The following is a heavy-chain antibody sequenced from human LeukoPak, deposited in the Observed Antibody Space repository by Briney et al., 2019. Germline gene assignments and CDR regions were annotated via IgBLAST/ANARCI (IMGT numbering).Heavy chain of an antibody. V-gene: IGHV4-30-4*01. D-gene: IGHD2-21*02. CDR1: GGSISSGDYY. J-gene: IGHJ6*02. CDR3: ARGLPPWSYGMDV. Sequence: SETLSLTSTVSGGSISSGDYYWSWIRQPPGKGLEWIGYIYYSGSTYYNPSLKSRVTISVDTSKNQFSLKLSSVTAADTAVYYCARGLPPWSYGMDVWGQGTTVTVSS. CDR2: IYYSGST.